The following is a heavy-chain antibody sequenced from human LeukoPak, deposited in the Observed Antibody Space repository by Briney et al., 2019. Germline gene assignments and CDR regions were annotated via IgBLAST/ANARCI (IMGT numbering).Heavy chain of an antibody. V-gene: IGHV3-23*01. CDR2: ITGSGGST. CDR1: GFTFSNYA. Sequence: PGGSLRFSCAASGFTFSNYALSWVRQVPGKGLKWVSVITGSGGSTYYEDSVKGRFTISRANSKNTLYLQMNSLRAEDTAVYCCAKDDGGSVTTTDFENWGQGTLVTVSS. J-gene: IGHJ4*02. CDR3: AKDDGGSVTTTDFEN. D-gene: IGHD4-17*01.